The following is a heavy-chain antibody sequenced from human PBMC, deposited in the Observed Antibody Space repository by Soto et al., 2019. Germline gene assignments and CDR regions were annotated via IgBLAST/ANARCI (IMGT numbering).Heavy chain of an antibody. CDR1: GYTFTTYG. J-gene: IGHJ6*02. CDR3: TREGSAPYYYYGMDA. Sequence: QVQLEQSAPEVKKPGASVKVSCKASGYTFTTYGISWVRQAPGQGLEWLGWINTHNGNTNYAQNLQGRVIMPADTSTSTPYMELRSLRSDDTAIYYCTREGSAPYYYYGMDAWGQGTTVTVSS. CDR2: INTHNGNT. D-gene: IGHD3-10*01. V-gene: IGHV1-18*01.